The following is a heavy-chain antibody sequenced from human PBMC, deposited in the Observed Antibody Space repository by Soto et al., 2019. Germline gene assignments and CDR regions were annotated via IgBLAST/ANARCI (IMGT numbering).Heavy chain of an antibody. Sequence: SLTCIVSGGSINIYYWSWIRQPPGMGLEWIGYIYYSGNTNYNPSLKSRVTISVDTSKNQFSLRLSSVTAADTAVYYCASGDPTFDSWGQGALVTVSS. V-gene: IGHV4-59*08. CDR1: GGSINIYY. J-gene: IGHJ4*02. CDR2: IYYSGNT. D-gene: IGHD2-21*02. CDR3: ASGDPTFDS.